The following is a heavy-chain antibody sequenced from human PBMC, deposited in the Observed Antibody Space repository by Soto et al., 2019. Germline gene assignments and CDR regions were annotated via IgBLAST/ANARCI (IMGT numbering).Heavy chain of an antibody. J-gene: IGHJ4*02. CDR1: GGSISSSSYY. V-gene: IGHV4-39*01. Sequence: TSETLSLTCTVSGGSISSSSYYWGWIRQPPGKGLEWIGSIYYSGSTYYNPSLKSRVTISVDMSKNQFSLKLSSVTAADTAVYYCAGGMVRGVITFDYWGQGTLVTVSS. D-gene: IGHD3-10*01. CDR3: AGGMVRGVITFDY. CDR2: IYYSGST.